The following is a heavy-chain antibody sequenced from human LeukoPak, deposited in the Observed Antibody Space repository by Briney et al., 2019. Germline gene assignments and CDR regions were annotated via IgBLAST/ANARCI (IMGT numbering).Heavy chain of an antibody. Sequence: ASVKVSCKASGGTFSSYAISWVRQAPGQGLEWMGGIIPIFGTANYAQKFQGRVTITADESTSTAYMELSSLRSEDTAVYYCARRDSGYDKTGDYWGQGTLVTVSS. CDR2: IIPIFGTA. J-gene: IGHJ4*02. V-gene: IGHV1-69*13. CDR3: ARRDSGYDKTGDY. CDR1: GGTFSSYA. D-gene: IGHD5-12*01.